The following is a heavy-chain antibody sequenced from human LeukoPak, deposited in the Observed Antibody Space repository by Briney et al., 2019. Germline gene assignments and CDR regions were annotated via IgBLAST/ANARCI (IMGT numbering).Heavy chain of an antibody. V-gene: IGHV4-39*07. CDR1: GGSISSSSYS. Sequence: SETLSLTCTVSGGSISSSSYSWGWIRQPPGKGLEWIGSIYYSGSTYYNPSLKSRVTISVDTSKNQFSLKLSSVTAADTAVYYCVRYLGGGGNWFDPGGQETLVTVSS. J-gene: IGHJ5*02. CDR3: VRYLGGGGNWFDP. CDR2: IYYSGST. D-gene: IGHD3-16*01.